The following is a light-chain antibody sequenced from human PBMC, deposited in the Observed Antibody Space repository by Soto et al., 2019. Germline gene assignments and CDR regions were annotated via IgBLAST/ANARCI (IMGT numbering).Light chain of an antibody. J-gene: IGKJ1*01. CDR1: QTISSW. CDR3: QQYNSYRT. V-gene: IGKV1-5*03. CDR2: KAS. Sequence: DIQMTQSPATLSVSVGDRVTITCRASQTISSWLAWYQQKPVKAPKLLIYKASTLKSGVPSRFSGSGSGTEFTLTISSLQPDDFATYYCQQYNSYRTFGQGTKVDIK.